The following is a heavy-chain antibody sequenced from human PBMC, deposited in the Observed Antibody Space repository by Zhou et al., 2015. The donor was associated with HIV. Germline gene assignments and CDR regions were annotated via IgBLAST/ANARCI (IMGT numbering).Heavy chain of an antibody. CDR3: ARDRPEGWELRGLPTWGVGGLWTT. CDR1: GGTFSSYA. D-gene: IGHD1-26*01. CDR2: IIPIFGTA. Sequence: QVQLVQSGAEVKKPGSSVKVSCKASGGTFSSYAISWVRQAPGQGLEWMGGIIPIFGTANYAQKFQGRVTITADESTSTAYMELSSLRSEDTAVYYCARDRPEGWELRGLPTWGVGGLWTTWGQGTLVHRLL. V-gene: IGHV1-69*01. J-gene: IGHJ4*02.